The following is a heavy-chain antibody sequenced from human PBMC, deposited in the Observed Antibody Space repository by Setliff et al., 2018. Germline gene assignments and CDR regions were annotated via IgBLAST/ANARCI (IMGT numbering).Heavy chain of an antibody. Sequence: ASVKVSCKASGYTLTKYYMHWVRQAPGQGLEWMGIINPSGGHTKYAQKFQGRVTMTSDTSTNTVYLEVSSLRSEDTAAYFCARDRFYNSWSGTSITAPHDAFDIWGQGTMVTVSS. CDR1: GYTLTKYY. CDR3: ARDRFYNSWSGTSITAPHDAFDI. V-gene: IGHV1-46*03. D-gene: IGHD3-3*01. CDR2: INPSGGHT. J-gene: IGHJ3*02.